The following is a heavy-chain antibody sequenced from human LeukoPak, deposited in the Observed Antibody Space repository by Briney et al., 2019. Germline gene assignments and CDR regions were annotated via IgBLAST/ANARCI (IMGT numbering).Heavy chain of an antibody. V-gene: IGHV3-9*01. CDR1: GFTFDDYA. Sequence: GGSLRLSCAASGFTFDDYAMHWVRQAPGKGLEWVSGISWNSGSIGYADSVKGRFIISRDNAKNSLYLQMNSLRAEDTALYYCAKGTDYNNYGSLDYWGQGTLVTVSS. CDR2: ISWNSGSI. CDR3: AKGTDYNNYGSLDY. J-gene: IGHJ4*02. D-gene: IGHD4-4*01.